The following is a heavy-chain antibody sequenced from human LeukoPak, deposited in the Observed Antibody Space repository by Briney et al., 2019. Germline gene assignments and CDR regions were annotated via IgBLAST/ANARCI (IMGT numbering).Heavy chain of an antibody. J-gene: IGHJ4*02. CDR2: IYSGGGT. CDR3: ARGEDILTGLDY. V-gene: IGHV3-66*01. D-gene: IGHD3-9*01. CDR1: GFTVSNNY. Sequence: GGSLRLSCVASGFTVSNNYMSWVRQAPGKGLEWVSVIYSGGGTYYADSVKGRFTISRDNSKNTLYLQMNGLRAEDTAVYYCARGEDILTGLDYWGQGTLVTVSS.